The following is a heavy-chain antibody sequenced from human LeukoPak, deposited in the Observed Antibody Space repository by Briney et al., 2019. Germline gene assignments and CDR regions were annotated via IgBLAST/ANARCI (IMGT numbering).Heavy chain of an antibody. Sequence: GGSLRLSCEASGFTFSNYWVAWIRQAPGKGLEWVGNIKQDGSERYYVDSVKGRFTISRDNARDSAYLQMDNLRAEDTAVYYCARTSGTKLLRYWGQGTLVTVSS. CDR3: ARTSGTKLLRY. CDR2: IKQDGSER. V-gene: IGHV3-7*01. D-gene: IGHD2-2*01. CDR1: GFTFSNYW. J-gene: IGHJ4*02.